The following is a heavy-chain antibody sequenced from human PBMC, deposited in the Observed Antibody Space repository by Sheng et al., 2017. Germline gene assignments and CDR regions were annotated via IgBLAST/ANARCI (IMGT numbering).Heavy chain of an antibody. D-gene: IGHD1-1*01. CDR3: ARGHWNDEPTPAFFDY. V-gene: IGHV4-38-2*01. CDR1: GYSISSGYY. CDR2: IYHSGST. Sequence: QVQLQESGPGLVKPSETLSLTCAVSGYSISSGYYWGWIRQPPGKGLEWIGSIYHSGSTYYNPSLKSRVTISVDTSKNQFSLKLSSVTAADTAVYYCARGHWNDEPTPAFFDYWGQGTLVTVSS. J-gene: IGHJ4*02.